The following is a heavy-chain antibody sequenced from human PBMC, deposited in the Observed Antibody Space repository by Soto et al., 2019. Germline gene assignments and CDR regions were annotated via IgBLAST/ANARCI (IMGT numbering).Heavy chain of an antibody. J-gene: IGHJ4*01. CDR2: IKVAATDM. CDR3: ARDRGGTFYDY. CDR1: GFTFSSFG. D-gene: IGHD6-25*01. Sequence: PGGSLRLSCSASGFTFSSFGMNWVRQAPGKGLEWISYIKVAATDMHYGDSVKGRFTISRDDAKNSLYLQMSSLRDDGTAVYYCARDRGGTFYDYWGHGTLVTVSS. V-gene: IGHV3-48*02.